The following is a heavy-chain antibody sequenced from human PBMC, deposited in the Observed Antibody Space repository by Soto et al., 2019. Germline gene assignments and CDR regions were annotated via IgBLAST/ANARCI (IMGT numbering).Heavy chain of an antibody. Sequence: SVKVSCKASGFTFTSSAVQWVRQARGQRLEWIGWIVVGSGNTNYAQKFQERVTITRDMSTSTAYMELSSLRSEDTAVYYCAADGITGTSFDYWGQGTLVTVSS. V-gene: IGHV1-58*01. D-gene: IGHD1-7*01. CDR3: AADGITGTSFDY. J-gene: IGHJ4*02. CDR2: IVVGSGNT. CDR1: GFTFTSSA.